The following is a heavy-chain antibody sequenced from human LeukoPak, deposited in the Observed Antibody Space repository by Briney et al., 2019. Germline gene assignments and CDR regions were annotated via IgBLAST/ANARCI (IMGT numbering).Heavy chain of an antibody. CDR2: IFPGDSDT. J-gene: IGHJ4*02. V-gene: IGHV5-51*01. Sequence: PGESLQISCKGSGYSFTSYWIGWVRQMPGKGLEWMGIIFPGDSDTRYSPSFQGQVTISADKSISTAYLQWSSLKASDTGMYCCARLGERSDIVVVPAAPVYWGQGTVVTVSS. CDR3: ARLGERSDIVVVPAAPVY. CDR1: GYSFTSYW. D-gene: IGHD2-15*01.